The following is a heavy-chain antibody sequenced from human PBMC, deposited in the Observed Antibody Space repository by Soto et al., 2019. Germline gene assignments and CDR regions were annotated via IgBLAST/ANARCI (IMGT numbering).Heavy chain of an antibody. CDR2: IYYSGST. V-gene: IGHV4-31*03. CDR1: GGSISSGGYY. CDR3: AGAVGRDGYS. D-gene: IGHD5-18*01. J-gene: IGHJ4*02. Sequence: SETVYLTCTVSGGSISSGGYYWSWIRQHPGKGLEWIGYIYYSGSTYYNPSLKSRVTISVDTSKNQFSLKLSSVTAADTAVYYCAGAVGRDGYSGGQGTLVTVSS.